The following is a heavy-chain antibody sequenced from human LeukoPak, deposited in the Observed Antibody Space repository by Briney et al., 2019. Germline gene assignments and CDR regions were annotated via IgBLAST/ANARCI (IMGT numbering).Heavy chain of an antibody. J-gene: IGHJ4*02. CDR2: INHSGST. Sequence: PSETLSLTCAVYGGSFSGYYWSWIRQPPGKGLEWIGEINHSGSTNYNPSLKSRVTISVDTSKNQFSLKLSSVTAADTAVYYCARVARDYVWGSYRYPFDYWGQGTPVTVSS. V-gene: IGHV4-34*01. CDR3: ARVARDYVWGSYRYPFDY. D-gene: IGHD3-16*02. CDR1: GGSFSGYY.